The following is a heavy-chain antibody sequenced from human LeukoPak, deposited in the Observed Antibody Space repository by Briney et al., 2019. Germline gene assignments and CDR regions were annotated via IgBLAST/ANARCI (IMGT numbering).Heavy chain of an antibody. V-gene: IGHV3-33*01. CDR2: IWFDRTNK. Sequence: GGSLRLSCAAAEFTFSTYGMHWVHKAPGKGLEWVAVIWFDRTNKYYADSVKGRFTISRDDSKNTLYLQMNSRRAEDTAVYFCARGGGYENLDYWGQGTLVTVSS. CDR1: EFTFSTYG. D-gene: IGHD5-12*01. J-gene: IGHJ4*02. CDR3: ARGGGYENLDY.